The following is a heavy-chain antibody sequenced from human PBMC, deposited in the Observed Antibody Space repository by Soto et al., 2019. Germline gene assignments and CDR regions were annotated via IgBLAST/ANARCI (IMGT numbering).Heavy chain of an antibody. Sequence: SETLCRTCTVAGGSIGSYYWSWIRQPPGKGLEWIGYIYYSGTTTNYNPSLKSRVTLSVDTSKNQFSLKLSSVTAAATAVSYCARLGGSYAVPHFDYWGQGTLVTVS. V-gene: IGHV4-59*08. CDR1: GGSIGSYY. J-gene: IGHJ4*02. D-gene: IGHD1-26*01. CDR3: ARLGGSYAVPHFDY. CDR2: IYYSGTTT.